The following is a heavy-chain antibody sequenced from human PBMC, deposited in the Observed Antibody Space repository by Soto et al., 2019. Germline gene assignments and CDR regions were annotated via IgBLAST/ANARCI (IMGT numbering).Heavy chain of an antibody. CDR2: INPNSGGT. V-gene: IGHV1-2*04. CDR1: GYTFTGYY. J-gene: IGHJ6*02. D-gene: IGHD5-12*01. CDR3: ARGEATPYYYYYGMDV. Sequence: ASVKVSCKASGYTFTGYYMHWVRQAPGQGLEWMGWINPNSGGTNYAQKFQGWVTMTRDTSISTAYMELSRLRSDDTAVYYCARGEATPYYYYYGMDVWGQGTTVTVSS.